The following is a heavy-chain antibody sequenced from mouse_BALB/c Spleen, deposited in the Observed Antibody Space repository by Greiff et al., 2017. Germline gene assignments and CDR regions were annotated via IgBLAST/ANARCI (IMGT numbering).Heavy chain of an antibody. Sequence: QVQLQQSGAELAKPGASVKMSCKASGYTFTSYWMHWVKQRPGQGLEWIGYINPSTGYTEYNQKFKDKATLTADKSSSTAYMQLSSLTSEDSAVYYCARSSRLGFDYWGQGTTLTVSS. V-gene: IGHV1-7*01. CDR2: INPSTGYT. CDR1: GYTFTSYW. J-gene: IGHJ2*01. CDR3: ARSSRLGFDY. D-gene: IGHD4-1*01.